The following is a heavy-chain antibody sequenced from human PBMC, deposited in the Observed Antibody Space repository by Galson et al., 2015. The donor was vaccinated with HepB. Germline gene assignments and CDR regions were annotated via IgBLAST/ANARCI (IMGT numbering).Heavy chain of an antibody. CDR3: ARVSLLYCTNGVCWGFFDP. J-gene: IGHJ5*02. CDR2: IIPIFGTA. Sequence: SVKVSCKASGGTFSSYAISWVRQAPGQGLEWMGGIIPIFGTANYAQKFQGRVTITADESTSTAYMELSSLRSEDTAVYYCARVSLLYCTNGVCWGFFDPWGQGTLVTVSS. D-gene: IGHD2-8*01. V-gene: IGHV1-69*13. CDR1: GGTFSSYA.